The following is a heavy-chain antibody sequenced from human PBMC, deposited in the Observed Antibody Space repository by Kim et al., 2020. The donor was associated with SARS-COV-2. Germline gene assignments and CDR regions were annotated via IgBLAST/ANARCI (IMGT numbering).Heavy chain of an antibody. CDR2: K. V-gene: IGHV3-33*01. CDR3: ATDSSGWPLDY. Sequence: KYYADSVKGRFTISRDNSKNTLYLQMNSLRAEDTAVYYCATDSSGWPLDYWGQGTLVTVSS. J-gene: IGHJ4*02. D-gene: IGHD6-19*01.